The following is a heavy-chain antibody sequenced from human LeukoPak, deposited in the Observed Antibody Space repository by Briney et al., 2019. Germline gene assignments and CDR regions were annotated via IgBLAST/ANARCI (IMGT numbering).Heavy chain of an antibody. V-gene: IGHV3-64D*06. CDR1: GFTFSNYA. CDR2: ISNNEVVT. J-gene: IGHJ4*02. Sequence: PGGSLRLSCSASGFTFSNYAIHWVRQTPGKGLEYVSAISNNEVVTYYADSVKGRFTISRDNSKNTAFLQMSSLRAEDTAVYYCENGAATGLIDYWGQGTLVTVSS. D-gene: IGHD2-15*01. CDR3: ENGAATGLIDY.